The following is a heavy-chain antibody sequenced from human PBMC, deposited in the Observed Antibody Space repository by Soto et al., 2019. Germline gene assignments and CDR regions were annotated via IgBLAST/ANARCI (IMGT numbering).Heavy chain of an antibody. CDR3: TTGREVLRYFDWLLSTYYYYGMDV. J-gene: IGHJ6*02. D-gene: IGHD3-9*01. CDR2: IKSKTDGGTT. CDR1: GFTFSNAW. V-gene: IGHV3-15*07. Sequence: PGGSLRLSCAASGFTFSNAWMNWVRQAPGKGLEWVGRIKSKTDGGTTDYAAPVKGRFTISRDDSKNTLYLQMNSLKTEDTAVYYCTTGREVLRYFDWLLSTYYYYGMDVWGQGTTVTVSS.